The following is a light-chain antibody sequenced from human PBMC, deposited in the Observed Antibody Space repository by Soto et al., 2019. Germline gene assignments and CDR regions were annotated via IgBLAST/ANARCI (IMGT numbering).Light chain of an antibody. CDR1: QSISSY. CDR3: QQSYSTPPYT. V-gene: IGKV1-39*01. Sequence: DIQMTQSPSSLSASVGDRVTITCRASQSISSYLNWYQQKPGKAPKLLIYAASSLQSGVPTRFSGSGSGTDFTLTISSLQPEDYATYYYQQSYSTPPYTFGQGTKVEIK. J-gene: IGKJ2*01. CDR2: AAS.